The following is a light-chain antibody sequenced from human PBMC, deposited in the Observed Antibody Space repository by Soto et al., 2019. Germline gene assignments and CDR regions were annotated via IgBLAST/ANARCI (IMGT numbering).Light chain of an antibody. CDR3: LSFDSSLSVV. V-gene: IGLV1-40*01. J-gene: IGLJ2*01. Sequence: QSVLTQPPSVSGAPGQRVTISCTGSSSNIGAGYDVHWYPQLPGRAPKLLSYGNTNRPSGVPDRFSGSKSGTSASLAITGLQAEDEADYYCLSFDSSLSVVFGGGTKLTVL. CDR1: SSNIGAGYD. CDR2: GNT.